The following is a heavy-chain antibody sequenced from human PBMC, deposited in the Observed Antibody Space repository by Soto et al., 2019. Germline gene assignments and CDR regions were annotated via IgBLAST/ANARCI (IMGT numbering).Heavy chain of an antibody. CDR3: ARVGYDILTGYYSKGHIKYGMDV. Sequence: PSETLSLTCTVSGGSISSYYWSWIRQPPGKGLEWIGYIYYSGSTNYNPSLKSRVTISVDTSKNQFSLKLSSVTAADTAVYYCARVGYDILTGYYSKGHIKYGMDVWGQGTTVTVSS. V-gene: IGHV4-59*01. J-gene: IGHJ6*02. D-gene: IGHD3-9*01. CDR1: GGSISSYY. CDR2: IYYSGST.